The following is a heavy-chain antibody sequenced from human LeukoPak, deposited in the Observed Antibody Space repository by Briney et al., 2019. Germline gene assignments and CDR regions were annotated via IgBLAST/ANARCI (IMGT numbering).Heavy chain of an antibody. V-gene: IGHV3-21*01. J-gene: IGHJ5*02. CDR1: GFTFSNYI. Sequence: GGSLRLSCAASGFTFSNYIMNWVRQAPGKGLEWVSSISSSSSYIYYADSVKGRFTISRDNAKNSLYLQMNSLRAEDTAVYYCARDLSRCSGGSCYSNWFDPWGQGTLVTVSS. CDR2: ISSSSSYI. D-gene: IGHD2-15*01. CDR3: ARDLSRCSGGSCYSNWFDP.